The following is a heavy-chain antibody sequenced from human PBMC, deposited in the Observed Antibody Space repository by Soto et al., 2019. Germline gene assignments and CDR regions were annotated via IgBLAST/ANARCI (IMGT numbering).Heavy chain of an antibody. CDR1: GGSFGNSA. CDR3: ATDGHNNGYNFYHGMDV. D-gene: IGHD2-8*01. CDR2: FIPVYRTL. Sequence: QVQLVQSGAAVEKPGSSVKVSCKASGGSFGNSAINWVRQTPGQGLEWLGGFIPVYRTLNYAQKFQGRVTITADESTGTAYMTLSSLASADTAVYSCATDGHNNGYNFYHGMDVCGQGTTVTVS. J-gene: IGHJ6*02. V-gene: IGHV1-69*01.